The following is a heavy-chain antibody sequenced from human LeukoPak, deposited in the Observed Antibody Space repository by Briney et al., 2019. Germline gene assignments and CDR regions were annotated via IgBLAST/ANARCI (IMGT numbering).Heavy chain of an antibody. D-gene: IGHD6-13*01. CDR2: IYNSEST. CDR3: ATGGSLAAAGDY. J-gene: IGHJ4*02. Sequence: SETLSLTCTVSGGSVSSGHYYWCWIRQPPGKGLEWIGYIYNSESTNYNPSLKSRVTISVDTSKNHFSLKLSSVTAADTAVYYCATGGSLAAAGDYWGQGTLVTVSS. V-gene: IGHV4-61*03. CDR1: GGSVSSGHYY.